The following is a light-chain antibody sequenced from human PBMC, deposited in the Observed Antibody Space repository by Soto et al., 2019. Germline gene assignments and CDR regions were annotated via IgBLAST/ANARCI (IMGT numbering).Light chain of an antibody. CDR3: QVWDSGSAHVV. Sequence: SYELTQPPSVSVAPGKTASISCGGNNIRSKGVHWYQQKPGQAPVLVIYSDTDLPPVIPERFSGSNSANLATLTISRVEAGDEADYYCQVWDSGSAHVVFGEGTKVTVL. CDR1: NIRSKG. V-gene: IGLV3-21*04. CDR2: SDT. J-gene: IGLJ2*01.